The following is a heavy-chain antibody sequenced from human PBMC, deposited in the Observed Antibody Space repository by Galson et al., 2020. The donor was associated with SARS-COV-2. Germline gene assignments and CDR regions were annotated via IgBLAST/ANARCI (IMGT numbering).Heavy chain of an antibody. V-gene: IGHV3-15*01. Sequence: GGSLRLSCAASGFAFSDARMSWVRQAPGKGLEWLGRIKSRSSGGTADYAAPVKGRFTISRDDSKTMLYLQMNGLRTEDTAVYYCTTDAGRNCGGDCSSDYWGQGTLVTVSS. J-gene: IGHJ4*02. D-gene: IGHD2-21*02. CDR1: GFAFSDAR. CDR2: IKSRSSGGTA. CDR3: TTDAGRNCGGDCSSDY.